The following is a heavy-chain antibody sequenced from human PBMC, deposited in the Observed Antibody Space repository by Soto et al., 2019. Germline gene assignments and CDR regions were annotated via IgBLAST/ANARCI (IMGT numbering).Heavy chain of an antibody. Sequence: ASVKVSCKASGYTFTGYYMHWVRQAPGQGPEWMGWISPASGGTNYVQKLQGRVTLTRDTSISTAYMELSSLRSDDTAVYYCARDRGVSGSRYFDLWGRGTLVTVSS. V-gene: IGHV1-2*02. CDR2: ISPASGGT. CDR3: ARDRGVSGSRYFDL. D-gene: IGHD6-25*01. CDR1: GYTFTGYY. J-gene: IGHJ2*01.